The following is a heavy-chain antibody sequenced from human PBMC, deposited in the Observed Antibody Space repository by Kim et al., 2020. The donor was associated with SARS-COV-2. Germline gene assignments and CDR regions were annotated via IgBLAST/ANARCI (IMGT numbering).Heavy chain of an antibody. J-gene: IGHJ4*02. D-gene: IGHD2-2*01. Sequence: SETLSHTCTVSGGSISPYYWNWIRRPPGGALEWIGCIYYTGSPNYNPSLKSRATMSLDTSKNQFSLKLTSVTAADTAFYYCARGRATTSPSPFDYWGQGSLVTVSS. CDR1: GGSISPYY. V-gene: IGHV4-59*01. CDR2: IYYTGSP. CDR3: ARGRATTSPSPFDY.